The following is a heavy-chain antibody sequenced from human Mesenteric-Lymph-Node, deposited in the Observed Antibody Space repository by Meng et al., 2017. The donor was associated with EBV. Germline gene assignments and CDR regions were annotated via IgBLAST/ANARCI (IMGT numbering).Heavy chain of an antibody. CDR3: ATMNSGWYMVY. D-gene: IGHD6-19*01. CDR2: VDPEDGQT. Sequence: EVQLVQSGAEVKKPGATVKISCRVSGDILSDNYIHWVQQAPGKGLEWMGLVDPEDGQTGYAEKFQGRVTITADTSADTVYMELSSLRSDDTAVYYCATMNSGWYMVYWGQGTLVTVSS. V-gene: IGHV1-69-2*01. CDR1: GDILSDNY. J-gene: IGHJ4*02.